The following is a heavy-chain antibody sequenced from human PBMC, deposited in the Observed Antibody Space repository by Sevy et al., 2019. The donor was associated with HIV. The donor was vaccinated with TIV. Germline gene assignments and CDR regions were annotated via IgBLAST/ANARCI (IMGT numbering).Heavy chain of an antibody. CDR3: ARDSERGWYRASYGMDV. D-gene: IGHD6-19*01. V-gene: IGHV6-1*01. Sequence: KQSQTLSLTCAISGDSVSSNSAAWNWIRQSPSRGLEWLGRTYYRSKWYNDYAVSVKSRITINPDTSKTQFSLQLNSVTPEDTAVYYCARDSERGWYRASYGMDVWGQGTTVTVSS. CDR2: TYYRSKWYN. J-gene: IGHJ6*02. CDR1: GDSVSSNSAA.